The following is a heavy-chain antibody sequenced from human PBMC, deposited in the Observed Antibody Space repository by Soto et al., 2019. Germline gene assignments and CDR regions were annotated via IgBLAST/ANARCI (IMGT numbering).Heavy chain of an antibody. CDR2: ISHSGGST. J-gene: IGHJ4*02. CDR1: GFTFSSYA. D-gene: IGHD3-3*01. Sequence: GGSLRLSCAASGFTFSSYAMSWVRQAPGKGLEWVSGISHSGGSTYYADSVKGRFTMSRDNSRNTLYLQMNSLRAEDTAVYYCTKRPVPYDFWNGINDYWGQGTLVTVSS. CDR3: TKRPVPYDFWNGINDY. V-gene: IGHV3-23*01.